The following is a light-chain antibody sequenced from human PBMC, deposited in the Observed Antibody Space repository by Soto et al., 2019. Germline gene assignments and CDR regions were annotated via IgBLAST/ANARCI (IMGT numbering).Light chain of an antibody. CDR1: SSDVGGYNY. Sequence: QSALTQPRSVSGSPGQSVTISCTGTSSDVGGYNYVSWYQQHPGKAPRLMIYDVSKRTSGVPDRFSGTKSGNTASLTISGLQAEDEADYYCCSYAGSYTFYVFGIGTKLTGL. CDR2: DVS. V-gene: IGLV2-11*01. CDR3: CSYAGSYTFYV. J-gene: IGLJ1*01.